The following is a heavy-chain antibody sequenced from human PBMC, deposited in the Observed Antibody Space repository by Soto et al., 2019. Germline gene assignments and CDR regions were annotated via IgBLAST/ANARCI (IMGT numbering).Heavy chain of an antibody. CDR1: GYTFTKYD. D-gene: IGHD6-13*01. V-gene: IGHV1-18*01. J-gene: IGHJ5*02. CDR2: VSPDNGNR. Sequence: QVHLVQSGGEVKAPGASVKVSCKASGYTFTKYDVTWVRQAPGQGLEWMGWVSPDNGNRNYAQRCQGRVTMTTDTTTSTAYMKLRSLKSEDTAIYYCARVDSSGNWFVGATSGRNWFDPWGQGTLVTVTS. CDR3: ARVDSSGNWFVGATSGRNWFDP.